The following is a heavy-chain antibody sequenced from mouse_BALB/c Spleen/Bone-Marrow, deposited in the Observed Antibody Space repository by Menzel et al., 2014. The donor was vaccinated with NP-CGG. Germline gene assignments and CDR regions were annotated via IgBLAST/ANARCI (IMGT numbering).Heavy chain of an antibody. J-gene: IGHJ2*01. CDR3: ARSGSSSGYFVY. CDR2: ISSGSSTV. Sequence: EVQGVESGGGLVQPGGSRKLSCAASGFTFSSFGMHWVRQAPEKGLEWVAYISSGSSTVYYADKVMGRFTISRDNPKNTLFLQMTSLRPEDTAMYYCARSGSSSGYFVYWGQGTTLTVSS. V-gene: IGHV5-17*02. CDR1: GFTFSSFG. D-gene: IGHD1-1*01.